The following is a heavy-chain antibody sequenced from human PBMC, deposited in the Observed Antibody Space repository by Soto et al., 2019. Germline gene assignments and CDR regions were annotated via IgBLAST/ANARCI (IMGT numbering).Heavy chain of an antibody. Sequence: SVKVSCKASGATFVSYAITWVRQAPGQGLEWMGGIVPVFGTAKHAQKFQGRVTFSADKSTNTAYMELSSLRSEDTAVYYCATEFNRTLRGLYWGQGALATVYS. CDR2: IVPVFGTA. V-gene: IGHV1-69*06. CDR1: GATFVSYA. D-gene: IGHD3-16*01. J-gene: IGHJ4*02. CDR3: ATEFNRTLRGLY.